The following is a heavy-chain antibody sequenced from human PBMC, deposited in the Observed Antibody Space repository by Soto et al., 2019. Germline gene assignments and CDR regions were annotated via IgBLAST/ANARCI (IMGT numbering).Heavy chain of an antibody. CDR3: ARDRSSSWYGRGYHYYGMDV. CDR2: ITNSGDTI. V-gene: IGHV3-11*01. J-gene: IGHJ6*02. D-gene: IGHD6-13*01. Sequence: QVQLVESGGGLVKPGGSLRLSCAASGFTSSDYYMSWIRQAPGKGLEYISYITNSGDTIYNADSVRGRFTISRDNAKNSLYLQMNSLRAEDSAVYNCARDRSSSWYGRGYHYYGMDVWGQGTKVTVSS. CDR1: GFTSSDYY.